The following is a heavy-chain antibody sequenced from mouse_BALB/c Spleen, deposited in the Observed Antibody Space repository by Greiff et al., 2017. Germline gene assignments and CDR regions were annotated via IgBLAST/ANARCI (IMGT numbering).Heavy chain of an antibody. V-gene: IGHV14-4*02. CDR1: GFNIKDYY. D-gene: IGHD1-1*01. CDR2: IDPENGDT. Sequence: EVKLMESGAELVRSGASVKLSCTASGFNIKDYYMHWVKQRPEQGLEWIGWIDPENGDTEYAPKFQGKATMTADTSSNTAYLQLSSLTSEDTAVYYCNAGENYYGSSYRYYAMDDWGQGTSVTVSS. CDR3: NAGENYYGSSYRYYAMDD. J-gene: IGHJ4*01.